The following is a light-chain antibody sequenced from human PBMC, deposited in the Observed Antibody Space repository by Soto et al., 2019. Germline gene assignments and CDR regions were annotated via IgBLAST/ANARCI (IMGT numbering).Light chain of an antibody. CDR2: DAS. CDR3: QQYNSYPIT. CDR1: QSISSW. Sequence: DIQMTQSPSTLSASVGDRVTITCRASQSISSWLAWYQQKPGKAPKLLIYDASNLESGVPSRFSGSGSRTEFTLTISSLQPDDFATYYCQQYNSYPITFGQGTRLEIK. J-gene: IGKJ5*01. V-gene: IGKV1-5*01.